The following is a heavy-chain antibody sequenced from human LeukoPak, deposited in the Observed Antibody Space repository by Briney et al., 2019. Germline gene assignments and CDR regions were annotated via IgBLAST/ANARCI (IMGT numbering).Heavy chain of an antibody. D-gene: IGHD3-22*01. CDR2: ISGSGGST. J-gene: IGHJ4*02. CDR1: GFTFSSYA. V-gene: IGHV3-23*01. CDR3: AKSSRTMIVVVIPYYFDY. Sequence: GGSLRLSCAASGFTFSSYAMSWVRQAPGKGLEWVSAISGSGGSTYYADSVKGRLTIPRDNSKNTLYLQMNSLRAEDTAVYYCAKSSRTMIVVVIPYYFDYWGQGTLVTVSS.